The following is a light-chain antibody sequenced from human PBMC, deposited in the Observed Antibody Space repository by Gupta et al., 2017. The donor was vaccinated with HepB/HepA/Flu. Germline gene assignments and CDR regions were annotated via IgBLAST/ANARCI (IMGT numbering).Light chain of an antibody. Sequence: EIVLTQSPATLSLSPGERATLSCRASQSVSSYLAWYQQKPGQAPRLLIYDASNRATGIPARFSGSGSGTDFTLTISSREPEDFAVYYCQQRSNWPPITFGGGTKVEIK. CDR3: QQRSNWPPIT. J-gene: IGKJ4*01. V-gene: IGKV3-11*01. CDR1: QSVSSY. CDR2: DAS.